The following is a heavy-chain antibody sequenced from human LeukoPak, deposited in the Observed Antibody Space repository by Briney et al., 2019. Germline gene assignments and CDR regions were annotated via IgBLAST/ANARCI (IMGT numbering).Heavy chain of an antibody. CDR1: GFTFSNYA. CDR3: AKGRPFALDY. Sequence: GGSLRLSCAASGFTFSNYAMRWVRQAPGKGLEWVSGISGSGDSTYYADSVKGRFTISRDNSKNTLYLQMNSLRVEDTAVYYCAKGRPFALDYWGQGTLVTVSS. J-gene: IGHJ4*02. CDR2: ISGSGDST. D-gene: IGHD3-3*01. V-gene: IGHV3-23*01.